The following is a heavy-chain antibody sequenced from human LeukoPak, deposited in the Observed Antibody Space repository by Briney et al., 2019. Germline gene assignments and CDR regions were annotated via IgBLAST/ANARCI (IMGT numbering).Heavy chain of an antibody. Sequence: SEALSLTCTVSGGSISSYYWSWIRQPPGKGLEWIGSIYHSGSTYYNPSLKSRVAISVDTSKNQFSLKLSSVTAADTAVYYCARDDLAYCGGDCYAAFDYWGQGTLVTVSS. D-gene: IGHD2-21*01. CDR1: GGSISSYY. CDR3: ARDDLAYCGGDCYAAFDY. J-gene: IGHJ4*02. CDR2: IYHSGST. V-gene: IGHV4-38-2*02.